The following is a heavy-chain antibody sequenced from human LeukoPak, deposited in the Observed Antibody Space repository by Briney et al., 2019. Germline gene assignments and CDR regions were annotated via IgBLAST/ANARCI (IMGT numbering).Heavy chain of an antibody. Sequence: GGSLRLSCAASGFTFSSYWMSWVRQAPGKGLEWVANIKQDGSEKYYVDSVKGRFTISRDNAKNSLYLQMNSLRAEDTAVYYCAKLLYYYDSSQPYWGQGTLVTVSS. V-gene: IGHV3-7*03. D-gene: IGHD3-22*01. CDR2: IKQDGSEK. J-gene: IGHJ4*02. CDR1: GFTFSSYW. CDR3: AKLLYYYDSSQPY.